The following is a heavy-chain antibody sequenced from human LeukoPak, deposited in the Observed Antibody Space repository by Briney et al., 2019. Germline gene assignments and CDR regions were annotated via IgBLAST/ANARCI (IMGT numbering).Heavy chain of an antibody. CDR1: GFTFSSYA. V-gene: IGHV3-30-3*01. J-gene: IGHJ4*02. CDR2: ISYDGSNN. D-gene: IGHD2/OR15-2a*01. CDR3: ARDSNSLDY. Sequence: TGGSLRLSCAASGFTFSSYAMHWVRQAPGKVLEWVAVISYDGSNNNYADSVKGRFTIATDNSKNTLYLQMNSLRAEDTAVYYCARDSNSLDYWGQGTLVTVSS.